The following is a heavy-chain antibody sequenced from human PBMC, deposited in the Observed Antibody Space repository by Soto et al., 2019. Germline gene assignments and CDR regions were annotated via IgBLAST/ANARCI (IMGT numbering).Heavy chain of an antibody. CDR3: SSRVTDAPT. CDR2: TLYSGRT. CDR1: GASISSGW. Sequence: PSETLSLTCAVSGASISSGWWTWVRQPPGKGLEWIGETLYSGRTNYNSSLNSRVTISIDKSKKQFSLNLSSVTAADTAVYYCSSRVTDAPTWGQGTLVT. V-gene: IGHV4-4*02. D-gene: IGHD3-10*01. J-gene: IGHJ5*02.